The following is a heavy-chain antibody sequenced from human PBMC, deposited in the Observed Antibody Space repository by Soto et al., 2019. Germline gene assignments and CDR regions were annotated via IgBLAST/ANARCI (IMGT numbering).Heavy chain of an antibody. CDR1: GGTFSSYA. CDR2: IIPIFGTA. Sequence: ASVKVSCKASGGTFSSYAISWVRQAPGQGLEWMGGIIPIFGTANYAQKFQGRVTITADESTSTAYMELSSLRSEDTAVYFFARAVKYSGYDSPAFYYYYGMDVWGQGTTVTVSS. V-gene: IGHV1-69*13. D-gene: IGHD5-12*01. J-gene: IGHJ6*02. CDR3: ARAVKYSGYDSPAFYYYYGMDV.